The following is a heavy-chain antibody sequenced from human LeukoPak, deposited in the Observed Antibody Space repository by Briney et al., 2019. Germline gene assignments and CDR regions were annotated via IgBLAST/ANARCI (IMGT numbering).Heavy chain of an antibody. J-gene: IGHJ4*02. Sequence: PSETLSLTCTVSGGSISSGGYYWSWIRQPPGKGLEWIGYIYYSGSTNYNPSLKSRVTISVDTSKNQFSLKLSSVTAADTAVYYCARGATYYDFWSGHYYFDYWGQGTLVTVSS. V-gene: IGHV4-61*08. CDR2: IYYSGST. CDR1: GGSISSGGYY. CDR3: ARGATYYDFWSGHYYFDY. D-gene: IGHD3-3*01.